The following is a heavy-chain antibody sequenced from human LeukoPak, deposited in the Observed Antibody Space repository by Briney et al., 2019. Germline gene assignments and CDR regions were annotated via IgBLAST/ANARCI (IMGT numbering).Heavy chain of an antibody. Sequence: GGSLRLSCAASGFTFSSYAMHWVRQAPGKGLEWVAVISYDGSNKYYADSVKGRFTISRDNSKNTLYLQMNSLRAEDTAVYYCARGGKSVAGTAAFDYWGLGTLVTVSS. V-gene: IGHV3-30*04. J-gene: IGHJ4*02. D-gene: IGHD6-19*01. CDR3: ARGGKSVAGTAAFDY. CDR1: GFTFSSYA. CDR2: ISYDGSNK.